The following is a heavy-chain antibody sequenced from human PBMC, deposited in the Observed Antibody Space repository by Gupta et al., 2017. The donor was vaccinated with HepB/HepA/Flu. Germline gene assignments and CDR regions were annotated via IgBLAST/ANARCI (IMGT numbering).Heavy chain of an antibody. J-gene: IGHJ3*02. V-gene: IGHV3-53*01. D-gene: IGHD6-19*01. CDR3: AKGGYSSGRVNAFDI. Sequence: EVQLVESGGGLIQPGGSLTLSCAASGSTVSSNYISWVGQAPRKGLEWVSVIYSGGSTYYADSVRARFTISRDNSKNTLYLQMNSLRAEDTAVYFCAKGGYSSGRVNAFDIWGQGTTVTVSS. CDR2: IYSGGST. CDR1: GSTVSSNY.